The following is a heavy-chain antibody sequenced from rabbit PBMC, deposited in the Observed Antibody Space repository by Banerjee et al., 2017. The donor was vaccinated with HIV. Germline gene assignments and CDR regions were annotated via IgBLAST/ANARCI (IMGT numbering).Heavy chain of an antibody. D-gene: IGHD8-1*01. V-gene: IGHV1S40*01. CDR3: ARDTASSFSSYGMDL. J-gene: IGHJ6*01. Sequence: QSLEESGGGLVKPGASLTLTCKASGFSLNSGYDMCWVRQAPGKGLEWIACIYAGSSASTYSASWAKGRFTISKTSSTTVTLQMTSLTAADTATYFCARDTASSFSSYGMDLWGPGTLVTVS. CDR1: GFSLNSGYD. CDR2: IYAGSSAST.